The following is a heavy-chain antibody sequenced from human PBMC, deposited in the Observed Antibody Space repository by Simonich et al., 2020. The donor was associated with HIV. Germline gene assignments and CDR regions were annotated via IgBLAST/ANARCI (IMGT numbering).Heavy chain of an antibody. CDR2: IKHIGST. J-gene: IGHJ4*02. CDR3: ARGGTGINFDY. CDR1: GGSFSGYY. Sequence: QVQLQQWGAGLLKPSETLSLTCAVYGGSFSGYYWSWIRQPPGKGLEWIGEIKHIGSTNYNPSLKSRVTISLDTSKNQFSLKLSSVTAADTAGYYCARGGTGINFDYWGQGTLVTVSS. D-gene: IGHD1-7*01. V-gene: IGHV4-34*01.